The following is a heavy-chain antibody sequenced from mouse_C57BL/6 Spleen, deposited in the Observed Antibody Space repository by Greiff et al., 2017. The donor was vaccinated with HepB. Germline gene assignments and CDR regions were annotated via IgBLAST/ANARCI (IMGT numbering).Heavy chain of an antibody. Sequence: QVTLKESGPGILQPSQTLSLTCSFSGFSLSTFGMGVGWIRQPSGKGLEWLAHIWWDDDKYYNPALKSRLTISKDTAKNQVFLKIANVDKADPATYYWARIRGAFTTVVATDDWYCDVWGTGTTVTVS. CDR2: IWWDDDK. V-gene: IGHV8-8*01. J-gene: IGHJ1*03. CDR3: ARIRGAFTTVVATDDWYCDV. D-gene: IGHD1-1*01. CDR1: GFSLSTFGMG.